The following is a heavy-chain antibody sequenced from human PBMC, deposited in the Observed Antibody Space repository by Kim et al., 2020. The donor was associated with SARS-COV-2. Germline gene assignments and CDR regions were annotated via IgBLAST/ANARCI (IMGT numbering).Heavy chain of an antibody. V-gene: IGHV1-3*01. CDR2: INAGNGNT. CDR1: GYTFTSYA. CDR3: ARGSIAARQYNWFDP. J-gene: IGHJ5*02. D-gene: IGHD6-6*01. Sequence: ASVKVSCKASGYTFTSYAMHWVRQAPGQRLEWMGWINAGNGNTKYSQKFQGRVTITRDTSASTAYMELSSLRSEDTAVYYCARGSIAARQYNWFDPWGQGTLVTVSS.